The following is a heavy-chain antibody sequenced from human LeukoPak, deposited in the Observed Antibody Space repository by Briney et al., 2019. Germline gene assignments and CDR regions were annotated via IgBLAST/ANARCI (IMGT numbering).Heavy chain of an antibody. J-gene: IGHJ3*02. D-gene: IGHD3-22*01. CDR2: ISYSGGT. Sequence: PSETLSLTCTVSGGSISSSNYYWGWTRQPPGKGLEWFGSISYSGGTSYNPSLRSRVTISVDTSKNQFSLKPNSVTAADTAVYYCAREVEYYDSSGYRPHAFDIWGQGTVVTVSS. CDR3: AREVEYYDSSGYRPHAFDI. CDR1: GGSISSSNYY. V-gene: IGHV4-39*02.